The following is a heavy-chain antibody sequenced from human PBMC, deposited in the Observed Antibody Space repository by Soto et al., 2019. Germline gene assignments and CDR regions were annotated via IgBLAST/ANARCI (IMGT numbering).Heavy chain of an antibody. J-gene: IGHJ5*02. Sequence: EVQLVESGGGLVKPGGSLRLSCAASGFTFSSYSMNWVRQAPGKGLEWVSSISSSSSYIYYADSVKGRFTISRDNAKNSLYLQMNSLRAEDTAVYYCARDMYYDFWSGPNWFDPWGQGTLLTVSS. CDR2: ISSSSSYI. CDR1: GFTFSSYS. D-gene: IGHD3-3*01. V-gene: IGHV3-21*01. CDR3: ARDMYYDFWSGPNWFDP.